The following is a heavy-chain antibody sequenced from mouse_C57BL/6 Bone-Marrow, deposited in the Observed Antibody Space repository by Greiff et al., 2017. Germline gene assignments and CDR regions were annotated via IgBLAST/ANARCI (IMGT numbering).Heavy chain of an antibody. Sequence: VQVVESGPELVKPGASVKLSCKASGYTFTSYDINWVKQRPGQGLEWIGWIYTRDGSTKYNEKFKGKATLTVDTSSSTAYMELHSLTSEDSAVYFCARDYGSSYWYFDVWGTGTTVTVSS. J-gene: IGHJ1*03. CDR3: ARDYGSSYWYFDV. CDR1: GYTFTSYD. V-gene: IGHV1-85*01. CDR2: IYTRDGST. D-gene: IGHD1-1*01.